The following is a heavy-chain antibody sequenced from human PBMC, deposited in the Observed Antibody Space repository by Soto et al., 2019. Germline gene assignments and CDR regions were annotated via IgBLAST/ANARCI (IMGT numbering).Heavy chain of an antibody. J-gene: IGHJ6*02. CDR2: IYSGGST. CDR3: ARDLVAATYYYYGMDV. D-gene: IGHD2-15*01. V-gene: IGHV3-53*01. CDR1: GFTVSSNY. Sequence: PGGSLRLSCAASGFTVSSNYMSWVRQAPGKGLEWVSVIYSGGSTYYADSVKGRFTISGDNSKNTLYLQMNSLRAEDTAVYYCARDLVAATYYYYGMDVWGQGTTVTVSS.